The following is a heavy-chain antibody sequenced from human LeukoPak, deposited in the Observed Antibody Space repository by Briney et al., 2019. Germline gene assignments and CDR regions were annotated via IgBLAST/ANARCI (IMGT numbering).Heavy chain of an antibody. V-gene: IGHV3-21*01. D-gene: IGHD5-18*01. CDR1: GFTFSSYS. J-gene: IGHJ3*02. Sequence: GGSLRLSCAASGFTFSSYSMNWVRQAPGKGLEWVSSISSSSSYIYYADSVKGRFTISRDNAKNSLYLQMNSLRAEDTAVYYCAASGDTAMVTGAFDIWGQGTMVTVSS. CDR2: ISSSSSYI. CDR3: AASGDTAMVTGAFDI.